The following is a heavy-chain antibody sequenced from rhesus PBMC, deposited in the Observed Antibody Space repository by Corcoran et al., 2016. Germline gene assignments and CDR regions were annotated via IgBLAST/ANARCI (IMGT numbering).Heavy chain of an antibody. CDR1: GFSLSTSGMG. J-gene: IGHJ4*01. CDR3: TRRRSGYFDY. V-gene: IGHV2-174*02. CDR2: IYWDDDK. Sequence: VTLKESGPALVKPTQTITLTCTFSGFSLSTSGMGVGGILLPSRKNLEWLAHIYWDDDKRYSTSLKIRLTISKDTSKNQVVLTMTNMDPLDTATYYCTRRRSGYFDYWGQGVLVTVSS.